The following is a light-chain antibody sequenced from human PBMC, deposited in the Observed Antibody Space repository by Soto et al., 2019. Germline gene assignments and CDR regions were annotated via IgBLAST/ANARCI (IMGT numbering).Light chain of an antibody. Sequence: QSALTQPPSASGSPGQSVTISCTGTSSDVGGYNFVSWYQQHPGKAPKLMIYEVSERPSGVPDRFSGSKPGNTASLTVSGLQAEDEADYYCSSYAGSNIVVFGGG. CDR2: EVS. CDR1: SSDVGGYNF. V-gene: IGLV2-8*01. J-gene: IGLJ2*01. CDR3: SSYAGSNIVV.